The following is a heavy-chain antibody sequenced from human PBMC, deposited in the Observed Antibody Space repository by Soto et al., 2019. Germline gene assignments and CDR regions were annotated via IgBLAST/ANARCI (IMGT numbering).Heavy chain of an antibody. D-gene: IGHD6-6*01. Sequence: ASVKVSCKASGYTFTSYGISWVRQAPGQGLEWMGWISAYNGNTNYAQKLQGRVTMTTDTSTSTAYMELRSLRSDDTAVYYCARDWGPSIAARREGKYNWLDPWGPGTLVTVYS. CDR3: ARDWGPSIAARREGKYNWLDP. V-gene: IGHV1-18*04. CDR1: GYTFTSYG. J-gene: IGHJ5*02. CDR2: ISAYNGNT.